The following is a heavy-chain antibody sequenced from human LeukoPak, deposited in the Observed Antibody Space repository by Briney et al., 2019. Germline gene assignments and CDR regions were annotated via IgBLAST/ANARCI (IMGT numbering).Heavy chain of an antibody. CDR3: AKDPMYYYDSSGYPPDY. J-gene: IGHJ4*02. V-gene: IGHV3-23*01. CDR2: ISGSGGNT. CDR1: GFTFSSYA. Sequence: GGSLRLSCAASGFTFSSYAMSWVRQAPGKGLEWVSVISGSGGNTHYADSVKGRFTISRDISKNTLYLQMNSLRAEDTAVYYCAKDPMYYYDSSGYPPDYWGQGTLVTVSS. D-gene: IGHD3-22*01.